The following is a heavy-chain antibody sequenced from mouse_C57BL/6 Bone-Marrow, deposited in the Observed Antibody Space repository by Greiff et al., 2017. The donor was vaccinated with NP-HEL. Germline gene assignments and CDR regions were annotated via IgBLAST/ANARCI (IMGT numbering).Heavy chain of an antibody. V-gene: IGHV5-6*01. CDR2: ISSGGSYT. J-gene: IGHJ3*01. CDR3: ASPYDYDVAWFAY. Sequence: EVQRVESGGDLVKPGGSLKLSCAASGFTFSSYGMSWVRQTPDKRLEWVATISSGGSYTYYPDSVKGRFTISRDNAKNTLYLPMSSLKSEDTAMYYCASPYDYDVAWFAYWGQGTLVTVSA. D-gene: IGHD2-4*01. CDR1: GFTFSSYG.